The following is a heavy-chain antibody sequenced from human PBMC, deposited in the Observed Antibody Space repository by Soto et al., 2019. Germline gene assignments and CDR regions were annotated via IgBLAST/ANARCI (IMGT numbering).Heavy chain of an antibody. J-gene: IGHJ4*02. D-gene: IGHD2-15*01. CDR3: VRTSLVVAVATREDF. Sequence: EVQLVESGGGLVQPGESLRLSCVASGFTFSNYWMHWVRQAPGKGLVWVSRIDSDGSRITYADFVKGRFTISRANAKNTVYLHMNSLTAEDTAVYYCVRTSLVVAVATREDFWGQGTLVTVSS. CDR1: GFTFSNYW. CDR2: IDSDGSRI. V-gene: IGHV3-74*01.